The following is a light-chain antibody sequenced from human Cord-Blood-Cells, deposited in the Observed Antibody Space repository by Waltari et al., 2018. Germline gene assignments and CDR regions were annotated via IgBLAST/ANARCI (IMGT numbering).Light chain of an antibody. Sequence: DIQMTQSPYSLSASVGDSVTITCRASQSISSYLNWYQQKPGKAPKLLIYAASSLQSGVPSSFSGSGSGTDFTLTISSLQPEDFATYYCQQSYSTPPLTFGGGTKVEIK. V-gene: IGKV1-39*01. CDR1: QSISSY. J-gene: IGKJ4*01. CDR2: AAS. CDR3: QQSYSTPPLT.